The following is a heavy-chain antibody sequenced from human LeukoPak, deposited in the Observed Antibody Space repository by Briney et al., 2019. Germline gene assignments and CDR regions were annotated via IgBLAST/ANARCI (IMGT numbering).Heavy chain of an antibody. CDR3: ARLGHCGETNCYSDFYYMDV. CDR2: IIPVFEKP. V-gene: IGHV1-69*13. D-gene: IGHD2-21*01. J-gene: IGHJ6*03. Sequence: SVKVSCKASGGTFSNYAVSWVRQAPGQGLEWMGGIIPVFEKPDYARKFQDRVTITADESTATAYMELSSLTSEDTAIYFCARLGHCGETNCYSDFYYMDVWGKGTTVIVSS. CDR1: GGTFSNYA.